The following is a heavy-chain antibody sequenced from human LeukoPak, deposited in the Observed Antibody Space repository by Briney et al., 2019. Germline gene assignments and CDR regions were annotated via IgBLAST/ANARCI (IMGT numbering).Heavy chain of an antibody. J-gene: IGHJ4*02. CDR3: ARHGGAAGGH. Sequence: SETLSLTCTVSGGSISSSSYYWGWIRQPPGKGLEWIGSIYYSGSTYYNPSLKSRVTISVDTSKNQFSLKLSSVTAADTAVYYCARHGGAAGGHWGQGTLVTVSS. CDR2: IYYSGST. CDR1: GGSISSSSYY. D-gene: IGHD6-13*01. V-gene: IGHV4-39*01.